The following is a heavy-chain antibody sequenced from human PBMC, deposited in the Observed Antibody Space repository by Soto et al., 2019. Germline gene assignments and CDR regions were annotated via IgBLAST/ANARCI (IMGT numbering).Heavy chain of an antibody. J-gene: IGHJ6*02. Sequence: SQTLSLTCVGSGDTVSSNSVAWNWVRQSPSRGLEWLGRTYYRSRWYSDYAVSVRSRLDINADTSKNQVSLQLNSVTPEDTAVYYCARSEEDSDYYYYGMDVWGQGTTVTGSS. CDR2: TYYRSRWYS. CDR1: GDTVSSNSVA. D-gene: IGHD2-15*01. CDR3: ARSEEDSDYYYYGMDV. V-gene: IGHV6-1*01.